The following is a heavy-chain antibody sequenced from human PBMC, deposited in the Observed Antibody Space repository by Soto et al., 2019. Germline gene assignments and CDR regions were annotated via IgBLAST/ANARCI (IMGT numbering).Heavy chain of an antibody. J-gene: IGHJ6*02. V-gene: IGHV4-30-4*01. D-gene: IGHD6-13*01. CDR3: AREGNGIAAAGSPGDYYYYGMDV. Sequence: PSETLSLTCTVSGGSISSGDYYWSWIRQPPGKGLEWIGYIYYSGSTYYNPSLKSRVTISVDTSKNQFSLKLSSVTAADTAVYYCAREGNGIAAAGSPGDYYYYGMDVWGQGTTVTVSS. CDR2: IYYSGST. CDR1: GGSISSGDYY.